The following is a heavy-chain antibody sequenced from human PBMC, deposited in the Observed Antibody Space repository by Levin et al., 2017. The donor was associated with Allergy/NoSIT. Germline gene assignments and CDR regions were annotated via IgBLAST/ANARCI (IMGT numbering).Heavy chain of an antibody. Sequence: PSETLSLTCTVSGGSISSSSYYWGWIRQPPGKGLEWIGSIYYSGSTYYNPSLKSRVTISVDTSKNQFSLKLSSVTAADTAVYYCASNEVVAATFDYWGQGTLVTVSS. CDR2: IYYSGST. V-gene: IGHV4-39*01. CDR3: ASNEVVAATFDY. CDR1: GGSISSSSYY. J-gene: IGHJ4*02. D-gene: IGHD2-15*01.